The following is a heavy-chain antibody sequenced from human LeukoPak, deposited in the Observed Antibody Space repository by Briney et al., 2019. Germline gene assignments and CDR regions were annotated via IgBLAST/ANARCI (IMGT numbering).Heavy chain of an antibody. CDR2: INPNSGGT. J-gene: IGHJ4*02. D-gene: IGHD4-23*01. Sequence: GASVKVSCQASGYTLTGYYMHRVGQAPGKRVEWVGWINPNSGGTNYAQKFQGRVTMTRDTSISTAYMELSRLRSDDTAVYYCAREGRTTGVIDYWGQGTLVTVSS. V-gene: IGHV1-2*02. CDR1: GYTLTGYY. CDR3: AREGRTTGVIDY.